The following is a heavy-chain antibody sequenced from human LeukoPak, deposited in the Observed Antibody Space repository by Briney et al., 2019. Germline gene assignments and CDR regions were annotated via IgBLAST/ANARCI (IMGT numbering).Heavy chain of an antibody. V-gene: IGHV5-51*01. CDR2: IYPGDSDT. D-gene: IGHD2-2*01. CDR1: GYSFTNYW. J-gene: IGHJ4*02. Sequence: GESLKISCKGSGYSFTNYWIGWVRQMPGKGLEGMGIIYPGDSDTRYSPSFQGQVPISADKSISTAYLQWSSLQASDTAIYYCVRKGASTWYLDFWGQGTLVTVSS. CDR3: VRKGASTWYLDF.